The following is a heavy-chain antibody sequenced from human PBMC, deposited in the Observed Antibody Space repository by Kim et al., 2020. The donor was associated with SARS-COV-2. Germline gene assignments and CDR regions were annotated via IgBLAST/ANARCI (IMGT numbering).Heavy chain of an antibody. V-gene: IGHV4-59*01. CDR1: GGSISSYY. CDR2: IYYSGST. D-gene: IGHD3-10*01. J-gene: IGHJ4*02. CDR3: ARGLWFGELTYYFDY. Sequence: SETLSLTCTVSGGSISSYYWSWIRQPPGKGLEWIGYIYYSGSTNYNPSLKSRVTISVDTSKNQFSLKLSSVTAADTAVYYCARGLWFGELTYYFDYWGQGTLVTVSS.